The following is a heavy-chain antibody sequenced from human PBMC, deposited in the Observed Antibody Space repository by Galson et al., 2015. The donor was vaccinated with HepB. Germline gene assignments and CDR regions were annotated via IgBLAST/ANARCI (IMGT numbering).Heavy chain of an antibody. CDR2: VNPNSGNT. V-gene: IGHV1-8*01. CDR1: GYTFTSYD. CDR3: ARVGSSPLNYYYYYMDV. D-gene: IGHD6-6*01. Sequence: SVKVSCKASGYTFTSYDINWVRQATGQGLEWMGWVNPNSGNTGYAQKFQGRVTMTRNTSISTAYMELSSLRSEDTAVYYCARVGSSPLNYYYYYMDVWGKGTTVTVSS. J-gene: IGHJ6*03.